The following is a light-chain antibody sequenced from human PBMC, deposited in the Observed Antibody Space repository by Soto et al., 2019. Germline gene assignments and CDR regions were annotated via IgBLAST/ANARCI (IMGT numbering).Light chain of an antibody. CDR3: SSHTSSGSLVV. J-gene: IGLJ2*01. Sequence: QSALTQPASVSGSPGQSITISCTGTSSEGGYDYVSWYQQHPGKAPKLMIYDVTDRPSGVSNRFSGSKSGNTASLTISGLQAEEEADYYCSSHTSSGSLVVFGGGTKVTVL. V-gene: IGLV2-14*01. CDR2: DVT. CDR1: SSEGGYDY.